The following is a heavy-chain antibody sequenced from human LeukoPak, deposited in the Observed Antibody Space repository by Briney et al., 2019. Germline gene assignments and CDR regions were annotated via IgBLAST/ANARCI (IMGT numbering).Heavy chain of an antibody. J-gene: IGHJ1*01. V-gene: IGHV1-24*01. CDR2: FDPEDGET. D-gene: IGHD1-26*01. CDR3: ATVRSGSYYGEYFQH. CDR1: GYTLTELS. Sequence: ASVKVSCKVSGYTLTELSMHWVRQAPGKGLEWMGGFDPEDGETIYAQKFQGRVTMTEDASTDTAYMELSSLRSEDTAVYYCATVRSGSYYGEYFQHWGQGTLVTVSS.